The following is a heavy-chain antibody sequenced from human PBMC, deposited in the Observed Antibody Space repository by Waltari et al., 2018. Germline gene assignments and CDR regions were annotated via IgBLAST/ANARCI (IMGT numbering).Heavy chain of an antibody. D-gene: IGHD3-10*01. Sequence: DVQLVESGGGLVQPGGSLRLSCAASGFTFSSYEMNWVRQAPGKGVHRVPGKGLEWVSYISVSGNTIYYADSVKGRFTISRDNAKNSLYLQMDRLRAEDTAVYYCATGAYGSGTHCEYWGQGTLVTVSS. V-gene: IGHV3-48*03. CDR1: GFTFSSYE. J-gene: IGHJ4*02. CDR2: ISVSGNTI. CDR3: ATGAYGSGTHCEY.